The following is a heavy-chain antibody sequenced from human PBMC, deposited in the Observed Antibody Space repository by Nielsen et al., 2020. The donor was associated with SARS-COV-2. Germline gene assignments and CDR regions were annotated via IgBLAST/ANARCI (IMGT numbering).Heavy chain of an antibody. CDR2: ISYDGSNK. Sequence: LSLTCAASGFTFSSYAMHWVRQAPGKGLEWVAVISYDGSNKYYADSVKGRFTISRDNSKNTLYLQMNSLRAEDTAVYYCAREEGYFGSQGMDVWGQGTTVTVSS. V-gene: IGHV3-30-3*01. CDR3: AREEGYFGSQGMDV. D-gene: IGHD3-9*01. CDR1: GFTFSSYA. J-gene: IGHJ6*02.